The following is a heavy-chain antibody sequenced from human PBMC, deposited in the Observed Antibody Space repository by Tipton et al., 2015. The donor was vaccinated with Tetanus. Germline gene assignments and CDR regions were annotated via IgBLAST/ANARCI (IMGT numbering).Heavy chain of an antibody. CDR1: GYIFTGHY. Sequence: QLVQSGAEVKKPGASLKVSCQASGYIFTGHYIYWVRQAPGQGLEWMGWIEPNSAGTGYAQKCQGRVTMTRDTSIRTVDMELSRLGSDDAAVYYCARDRGDYSSYGMDVWGPGTPVTVSS. CDR2: IEPNSAGT. J-gene: IGHJ6*02. V-gene: IGHV1-2*02. CDR3: ARDRGDYSSYGMDV. D-gene: IGHD3-22*01.